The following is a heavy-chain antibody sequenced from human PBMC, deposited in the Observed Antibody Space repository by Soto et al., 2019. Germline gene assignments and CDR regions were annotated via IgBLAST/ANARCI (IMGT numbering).Heavy chain of an antibody. CDR3: ARGATHGSSWYFWFDP. CDR1: GGTFSTYS. J-gene: IGHJ5*02. Sequence: GXSVKDSCKASGGTFSTYSINWVRQAPVQGLEWMGGIIPLFGTTNYAQKFKGRVTITADESTSTAYMELRSLRAEDAAVYYCARGATHGSSWYFWFDPWGQGTLVTVSS. CDR2: IIPLFGTT. D-gene: IGHD6-13*01. V-gene: IGHV1-69*01.